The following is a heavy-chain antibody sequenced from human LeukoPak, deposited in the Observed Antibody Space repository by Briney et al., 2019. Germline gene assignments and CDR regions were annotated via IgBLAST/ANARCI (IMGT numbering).Heavy chain of an antibody. Sequence: ASVKVSCKASGGTFISYAISWVRQAPGQGLEWMGRIIPIFGIANYAQKFQGRVTITADKSTSTAYMELSSLRSEDTAVYYCAILYCSSTSCYNLYYYGMDVWGQGTTVTVSS. CDR2: IIPIFGIA. J-gene: IGHJ6*02. CDR3: AILYCSSTSCYNLYYYGMDV. D-gene: IGHD2-2*02. V-gene: IGHV1-69*04. CDR1: GGTFISYA.